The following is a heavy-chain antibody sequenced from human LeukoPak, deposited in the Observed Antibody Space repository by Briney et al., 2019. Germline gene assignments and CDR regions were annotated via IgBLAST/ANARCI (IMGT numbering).Heavy chain of an antibody. D-gene: IGHD3-10*01. V-gene: IGHV1-2*02. CDR3: AREPGRTMVRGVDRRQNWFDP. CDR2: INPNSGGT. Sequence: GESLKISCKGSGYTFTGYYMHWVRQAPGQGLEWMGWINPNSGGTNYAQKFQGRVTMTWDTSISTAYMELSRLRSDDTAVYYCAREPGRTMVRGVDRRQNWFDPWGLGTLVTVSS. J-gene: IGHJ5*02. CDR1: GYTFTGYY.